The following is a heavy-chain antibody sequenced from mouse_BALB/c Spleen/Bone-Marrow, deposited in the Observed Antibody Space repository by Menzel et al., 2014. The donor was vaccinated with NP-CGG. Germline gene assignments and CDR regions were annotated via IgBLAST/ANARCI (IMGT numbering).Heavy chain of an antibody. CDR1: GYTFSSYW. V-gene: IGHV1-9*01. J-gene: IGHJ4*01. CDR2: ILPGSGST. Sequence: QVQLQQSGAELMKPGASVKISCKATGYTFSSYWIEWVKQRPGHGLEWIGEILPGSGSTNCNEKFKGKATFTADASSNTAYMQLSSLTSEDSAVYYCARGIDYYAMDYWGQGTSVTVSS. CDR3: ARGIDYYAMDY.